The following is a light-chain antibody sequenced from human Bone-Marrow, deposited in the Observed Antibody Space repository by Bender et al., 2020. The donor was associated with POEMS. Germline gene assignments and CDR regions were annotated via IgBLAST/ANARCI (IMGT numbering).Light chain of an antibody. CDR2: QNN. J-gene: IGLJ3*02. V-gene: IGLV3-1*01. CDR1: RLGHKY. CDR3: QAWDGSMV. Sequence: SYELTQPPSMSVSPGQTASITCSGDRLGHKYVSWYQQKPGQPPALVIYQNNKRPSGIADQFSGSNSGNTATLTISGTQAMDEADYYCQAWDGSMVFGGGTKLTVL.